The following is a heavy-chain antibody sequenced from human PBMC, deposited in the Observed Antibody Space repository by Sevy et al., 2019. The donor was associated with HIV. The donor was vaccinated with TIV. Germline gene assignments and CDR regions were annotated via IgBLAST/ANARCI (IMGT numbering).Heavy chain of an antibody. V-gene: IGHV4-59*01. CDR3: ARVVFDFLSGFRYFDY. J-gene: IGHJ4*02. CDR1: GGFINNYY. Sequence: SETLSLTCTVSGGFINNYYWSWIRQPPGKGLEWIGYVSDSGNTSDNPSLKSRVTISLDTSKNQFSLNLSSVTAADTAVYYCARVVFDFLSGFRYFDYWGQGTVVTVSS. CDR2: VSDSGNT. D-gene: IGHD3-3*01.